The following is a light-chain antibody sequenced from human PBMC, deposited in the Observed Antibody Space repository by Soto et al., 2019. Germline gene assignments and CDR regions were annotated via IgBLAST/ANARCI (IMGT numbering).Light chain of an antibody. V-gene: IGKV4-1*01. J-gene: IGKJ3*01. CDR3: QKYDSAPFT. CDR1: QSLLSNSENF. Sequence: DIVMTQSPDSLAVSLGERATINCKSSQSLLSNSENFLAWFQHKPGQPPKVLIYGASARESGVPDRFSGSGSGTDFSLTISSLQAEDVAVYYCQKYDSAPFTFGPGTRVEIK. CDR2: GAS.